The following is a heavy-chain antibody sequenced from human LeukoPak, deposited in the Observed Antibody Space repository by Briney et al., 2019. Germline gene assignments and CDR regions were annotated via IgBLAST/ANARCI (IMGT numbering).Heavy chain of an antibody. CDR3: ARYSSSWYGFDP. V-gene: IGHV4-31*03. Sequence: SETLSLTCTVSGGSISSGGYYWSWIRQPPGKGLEWIGYIYYSGSTYYNPSLKSRVTISVDTSKNQFSLKLSSVTAADTAVYYCARYSSSWYGFDPWGQGTLVTVSS. CDR1: GGSISSGGYY. CDR2: IYYSGST. J-gene: IGHJ5*02. D-gene: IGHD6-13*01.